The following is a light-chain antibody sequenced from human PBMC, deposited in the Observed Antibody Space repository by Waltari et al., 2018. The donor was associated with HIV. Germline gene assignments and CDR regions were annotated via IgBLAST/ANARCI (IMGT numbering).Light chain of an antibody. CDR2: RNN. CDR1: SSNIGSYY. J-gene: IGLJ2*01. CDR3: AAWDGSLSGVV. V-gene: IGLV1-47*01. Sequence: QSVLTQPPSASGTPGQRVTISCSGSSSNIGSYYVYWYKQLPRTAPKLLIYRNNHRPSGVPDRVSGSKSGTSAALAMSGLRSEDEADYYCAAWDGSLSGVVFGGWTKLTVL.